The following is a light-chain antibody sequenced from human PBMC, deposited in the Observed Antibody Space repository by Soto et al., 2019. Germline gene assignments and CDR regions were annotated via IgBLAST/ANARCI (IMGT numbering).Light chain of an antibody. V-gene: IGKV3-11*01. CDR3: QQRNSWPPLFT. CDR2: DAS. CDR1: QSVSNH. J-gene: IGKJ3*01. Sequence: EIVLTPSPATLSLSPGERATLSCRASQSVSNHLAWYQQTPGQAPRLLIYDASKRATGIPARFSGSGSGTDFTLTISSLEPEDFAVYYCQQRNSWPPLFTFGPGTKVDIK.